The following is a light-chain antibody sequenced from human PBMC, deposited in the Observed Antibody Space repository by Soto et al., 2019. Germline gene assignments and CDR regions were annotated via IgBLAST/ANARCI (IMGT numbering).Light chain of an antibody. CDR1: QSLTNPY. CDR3: QQRNNSPPN. V-gene: IGKV3D-20*02. J-gene: IGKJ5*01. CDR2: DIS. Sequence: ENVFTQSPGTLSLSQGYRATLFCGSRQSLTNPYIAWYQQKPGQAPRLLIYDISSRATGIPERLSGSVYGTDLTITITRLETEDFAVYYCQQRNNSPPNFGQGTRLEIK.